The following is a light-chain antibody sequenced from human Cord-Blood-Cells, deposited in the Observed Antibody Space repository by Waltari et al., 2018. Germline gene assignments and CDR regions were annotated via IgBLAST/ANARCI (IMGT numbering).Light chain of an antibody. J-gene: IGKJ2*03. CDR1: QSVSSSY. CDR2: GAS. Sequence: DIVLTQSPGTLSLSAGARATISCRASQSVSSSYLAWYQQKPGQAPRHLIYGASSRATGIPDRFSGSGSGTDFTLTISRLEPEDFAVYYCQQYGSSPLYSFGQVTNLEIK. CDR3: QQYGSSPLYS. V-gene: IGKV3-20*01.